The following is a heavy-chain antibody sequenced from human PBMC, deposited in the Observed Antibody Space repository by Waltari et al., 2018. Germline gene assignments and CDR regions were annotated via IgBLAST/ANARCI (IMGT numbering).Heavy chain of an antibody. V-gene: IGHV4-31*03. D-gene: IGHD4-17*01. CDR3: ARETEAYYGDYEEVWAFDI. CDR2: IYYSGST. CDR1: GGSISSGDYY. J-gene: IGHJ3*02. Sequence: QVQLQESGPGLVKPSQTLSLTCTVSGGSISSGDYYWSWIRQHPGKGLLWIGYIYYSGSTFYTPVLKMRVTISVDTSKNQFSLKLSAVTAADTAVYYCARETEAYYGDYEEVWAFDIWGQGTMVTVSS.